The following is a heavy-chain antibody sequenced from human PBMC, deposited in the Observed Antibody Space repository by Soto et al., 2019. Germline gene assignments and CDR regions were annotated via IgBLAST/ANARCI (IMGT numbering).Heavy chain of an antibody. CDR1: GFTFSNYW. D-gene: IGHD6-19*01. CDR2: ISGDATST. J-gene: IGHJ2*01. Sequence: EVQLVETGGGSVQRGGSLRLSCAASGFTFSNYWMHWVRQAPGKGLVWVSRISGDATSTSYADSVQGRFSISRDNAKNTLYLQMSRLRAADTAVYYCASSISVAGTDWYFDLWGRGTLVTVSS. V-gene: IGHV3-74*01. CDR3: ASSISVAGTDWYFDL.